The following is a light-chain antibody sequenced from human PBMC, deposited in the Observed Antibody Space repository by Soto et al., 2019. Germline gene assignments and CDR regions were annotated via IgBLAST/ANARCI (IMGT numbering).Light chain of an antibody. Sequence: QSALTQPASVSGSPGQSITISCTGTNSDVGGYNYVSWYQQHPGKAPKLMIYEVSYRPSGVSNRFSGSKSGNTASLTISGLQAEDEADYYCSSYTSSDTSYVFGTGTKLTVL. CDR3: SSYTSSDTSYV. V-gene: IGLV2-14*01. CDR2: EVS. CDR1: NSDVGGYNY. J-gene: IGLJ1*01.